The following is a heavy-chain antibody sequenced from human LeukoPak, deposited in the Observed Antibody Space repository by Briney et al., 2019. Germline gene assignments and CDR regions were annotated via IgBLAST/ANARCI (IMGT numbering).Heavy chain of an antibody. J-gene: IGHJ4*02. CDR3: ARAHYYDSSGYSIAAHFDY. CDR1: GGPFSGYY. Sequence: PSETLSLTCAVYGGPFSGYYWSWIRQPPGKGLEWIGEINHSGSTNYNPSLKSRVTISVDTYKNQFSLKLSSVTAADTAVYYCARAHYYDSSGYSIAAHFDYWGQGTLVTVSS. D-gene: IGHD3-22*01. CDR2: INHSGST. V-gene: IGHV4-34*01.